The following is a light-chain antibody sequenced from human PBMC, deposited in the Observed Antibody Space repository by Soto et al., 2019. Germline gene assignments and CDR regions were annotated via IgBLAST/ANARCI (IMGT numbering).Light chain of an antibody. J-gene: IGLJ3*02. CDR2: EVS. Sequence: QSALTQPPSASGSPGQSVTISCTGTSSDVGAYKYVSWYQQYQGKAPKLMIYEVSKRPSGVPDRFSGSKSGNTASLTVSGLQAEDEADDYCTSYVGSNIWVFGGGTKLTVL. CDR3: TSYVGSNIWV. CDR1: SSDVGAYKY. V-gene: IGLV2-8*01.